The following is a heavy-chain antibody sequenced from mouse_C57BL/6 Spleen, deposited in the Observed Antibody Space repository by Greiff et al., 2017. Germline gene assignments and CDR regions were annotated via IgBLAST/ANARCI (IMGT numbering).Heavy chain of an antibody. Sequence: VQLVESGAELARPGASVKLSCKASGYTFTSYGISWVKQRTGKGLEWIGEIYPRSGNPYYNEKFKGKATLTADKSSRTAYMVLRSLTSEDSAVYFCARPTVVANRWDYWGQGTTLTVSS. CDR2: IYPRSGNP. V-gene: IGHV1-81*01. J-gene: IGHJ2*01. CDR1: GYTFTSYG. D-gene: IGHD1-1*01. CDR3: ARPTVVANRWDY.